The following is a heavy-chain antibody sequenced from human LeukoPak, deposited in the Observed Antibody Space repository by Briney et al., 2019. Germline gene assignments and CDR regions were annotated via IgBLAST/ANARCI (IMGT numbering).Heavy chain of an antibody. V-gene: IGHV5-51*01. CDR2: IYPGDSDT. CDR3: ARIIGYYYFYMDV. CDR1: GYIFTSYW. Sequence: GESLKISCKGSGYIFTSYWIGWVRPMPGKGLEWMGIIYPGDSDTRYSPSFQDQVTISVDKSISTAYLQWSSLKASDTAMYYCARIIGYYYFYMDVWGIGTTVTVSS. J-gene: IGHJ6*03.